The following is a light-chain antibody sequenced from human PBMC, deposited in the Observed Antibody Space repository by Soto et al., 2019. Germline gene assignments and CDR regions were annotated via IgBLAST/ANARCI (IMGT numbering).Light chain of an antibody. Sequence: QSALTQPPSASGSPGQSVTISCTGTSSDVGGYNYVSWYQQHPGKAPKLMIYEVSKRPSGVPDRFSGSKSGNTASLTVSGLQAEDEADYYCSSYAGSNRVIGGGTKLPS. CDR1: SSDVGGYNY. V-gene: IGLV2-8*01. CDR3: SSYAGSNRV. CDR2: EVS. J-gene: IGLJ2*01.